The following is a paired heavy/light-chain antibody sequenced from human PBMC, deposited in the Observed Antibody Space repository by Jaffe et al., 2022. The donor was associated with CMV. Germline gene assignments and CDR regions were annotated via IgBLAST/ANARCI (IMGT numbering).Heavy chain of an antibody. V-gene: IGHV1-69*01. CDR2: IIPIFGTA. CDR1: GGTFSSYA. D-gene: IGHD3-3*01. Sequence: QVQLVQSGAEVKKPGSSVKVSCKASGGTFSSYAISWVRQAPGQGLEWMGGIIPIFGTANYAQKFQGRVTITADESTSTAYMELSSLRSEDTAVYYCARSPRPDYDFWSGYSPFDYWGQGTLVTVSS. J-gene: IGHJ4*02. CDR3: ARSPRPDYDFWSGYSPFDY.
Light chain of an antibody. CDR1: QGISSW. CDR2: AAS. Sequence: DIQMTQSPSSVSASVGDRVTITCRASQGISSWLAWYQQKPGKAPKLLIYAASSLQSGVPSRFSGSGSGTDFTLTISSLQPEDFATYYCQQANSFPHTFGQGTRLEIK. V-gene: IGKV1-12*01. CDR3: QQANSFPHT. J-gene: IGKJ5*01.